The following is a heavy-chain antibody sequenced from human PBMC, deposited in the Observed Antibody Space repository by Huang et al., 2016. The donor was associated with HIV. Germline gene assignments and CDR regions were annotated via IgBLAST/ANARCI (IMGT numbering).Heavy chain of an antibody. CDR2: IYYSGST. CDR1: GGSISTSGYY. Sequence: QLQLQESGPGLVKPSETLSLTYTVSGGSISTSGYYWGWIRQPPGKGLEWIGSIYYSGSTSYNPSLKRRVTTAVDTSKSQFSLKLSSVTAADTAVYYCARQDTSGWYADPYYFDYWGQGTLVTVSS. V-gene: IGHV4-39*01. D-gene: IGHD6-19*01. CDR3: ARQDTSGWYADPYYFDY. J-gene: IGHJ4*02.